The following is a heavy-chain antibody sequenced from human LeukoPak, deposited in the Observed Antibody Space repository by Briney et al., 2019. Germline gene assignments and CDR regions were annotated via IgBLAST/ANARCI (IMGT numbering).Heavy chain of an antibody. J-gene: IGHJ5*02. CDR1: GDSICNHY. CDR3: AREEGTLLWFGELFRYNWFDP. V-gene: IGHV4-4*07. D-gene: IGHD3-10*01. Sequence: PSETLSLTCTVSGDSICNHYWNWIRQPAGKGLEWIGRIYTSGSTNYNPSLKSRVTISVDTSKNQFSLKLGSVTAADTAVYYCAREEGTLLWFGELFRYNWFDPWGQGTLVTVSS. CDR2: IYTSGST.